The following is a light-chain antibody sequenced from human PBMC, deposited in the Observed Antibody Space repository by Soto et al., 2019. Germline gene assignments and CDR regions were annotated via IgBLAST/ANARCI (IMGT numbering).Light chain of an antibody. V-gene: IGLV2-14*01. CDR2: EVC. CDR1: SRGVGDYNY. Sequence: QPAVTHPASVFGSPGQSITVSCTETSRGVGDYNYVSWYQQHPGKAPKFMIYEVCNRPSGVSNRFSGSKYVNTAPLPISGPQAEEEAHYHGSTYTRSNTSVLGTGTKGTV. J-gene: IGLJ1*01. CDR3: STYTRSNTSV.